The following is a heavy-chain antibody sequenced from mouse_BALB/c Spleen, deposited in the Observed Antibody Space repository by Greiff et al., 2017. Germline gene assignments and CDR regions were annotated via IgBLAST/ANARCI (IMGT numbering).Heavy chain of an antibody. J-gene: IGHJ2*01. D-gene: IGHD2-1*01. CDR3: ARDYYGLRNYFDY. CDR2: IDPANGNT. Sequence: VQLKESGAELVKPGASVKLSCTASGFNIKDTYMHWVKLRPEQGLEWIGRIDPANGNTKYDPKFQGKATITADTSSNTAYLQLSSLTSEDTAVYYCARDYYGLRNYFDYWGQGTTLTVSS. CDR1: GFNIKDTY. V-gene: IGHV14-3*02.